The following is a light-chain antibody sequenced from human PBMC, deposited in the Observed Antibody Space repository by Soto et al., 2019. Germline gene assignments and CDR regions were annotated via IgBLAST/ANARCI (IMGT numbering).Light chain of an antibody. CDR3: CALVRSNALL. V-gene: IGLV2-23*01. Sequence: QSVLTQPASVSGSPGQSITISCTGTSSDVGSYNLVSWYQHHPGKAPKFIIYEDNKRPSGVSNRFSGSKSGNTASLTISCLQAEDEADYYCCALVRSNALLFGGGTKLTVL. CDR2: EDN. J-gene: IGLJ2*01. CDR1: SSDVGSYNL.